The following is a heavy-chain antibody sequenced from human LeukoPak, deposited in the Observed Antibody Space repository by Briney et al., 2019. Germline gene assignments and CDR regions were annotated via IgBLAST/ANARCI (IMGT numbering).Heavy chain of an antibody. CDR1: GGSISSGGYS. J-gene: IGHJ4*02. CDR2: IYHSGST. V-gene: IGHV4-30-2*01. D-gene: IGHD4-17*01. CDR3: ARGKALSPDYGDPTRDPYYYFDY. Sequence: PSQTLSLTCAVSGGSISSGGYSWSWIRQPPGKGLEWIGYIYHSGSTYYNPSLKSRVTISVDRSKNQFSLKLSSVTAADTAVYYCARGKALSPDYGDPTRDPYYYFDYWGQGTLVTVSS.